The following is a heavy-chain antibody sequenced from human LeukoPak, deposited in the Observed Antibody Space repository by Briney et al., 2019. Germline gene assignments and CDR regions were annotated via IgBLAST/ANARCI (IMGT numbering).Heavy chain of an antibody. CDR2: IKQAGGEI. CDR3: ARNKVVGPTKFDS. Sequence: GGSLRLSHAGSGCTFSRYWLSWVRQAPGKGLAWVANIKQAGGEIYYEDSVRGRFTIARDNAKKSVYLHMNILRAEDTDVSYRARNKVVGPTKFDSWGQGTLVTLYS. CDR1: GCTFSRYW. D-gene: IGHD1-26*01. V-gene: IGHV3-7*01. J-gene: IGHJ5*01.